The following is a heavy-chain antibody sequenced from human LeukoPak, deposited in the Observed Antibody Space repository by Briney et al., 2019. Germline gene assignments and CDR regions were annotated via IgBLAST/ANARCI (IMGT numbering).Heavy chain of an antibody. CDR1: GFTVSTNY. V-gene: IGHV3-53*04. CDR2: IYSGGST. Sequence: SGGSLRLSCAASGFTVSTNYMSWVRQAPGKGLEWVSVIYSGGSTYYADSVKGRFTISRHNSKNTLYLQMNSLRAEDTAVYYCAREVEDSSGWYFFDYWGQGTLVTVSS. J-gene: IGHJ4*02. D-gene: IGHD6-19*01. CDR3: AREVEDSSGWYFFDY.